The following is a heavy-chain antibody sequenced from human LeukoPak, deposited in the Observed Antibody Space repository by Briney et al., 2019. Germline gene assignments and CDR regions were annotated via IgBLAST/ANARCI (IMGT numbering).Heavy chain of an antibody. CDR3: AFSSSSSGGSFDY. CDR2: ISWNSGSI. V-gene: IGHV3-9*03. J-gene: IGHJ4*02. D-gene: IGHD6-6*01. Sequence: GGSLRLSCAASGFTFDDYAMHWLRQAPGKGLEWVSGISWNSGSIGYADSVKGRFTISRDNAKNSLYLQMNSLRAEDMALYYCAFSSSSSGGSFDYWGQGTLVTVSS. CDR1: GFTFDDYA.